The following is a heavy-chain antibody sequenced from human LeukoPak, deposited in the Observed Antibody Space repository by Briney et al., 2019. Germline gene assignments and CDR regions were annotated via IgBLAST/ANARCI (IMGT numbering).Heavy chain of an antibody. V-gene: IGHV1-69*01. CDR3: ARSCSSTSCSYYYYGMDV. D-gene: IGHD2-2*01. CDR2: IIPIFGTA. CDR1: GGTFSSYA. J-gene: IGHJ6*02. Sequence: SVKVSCKASGGTFSSYAISWVRQAPGQGLEWMGGIIPIFGTANYAQKFQGRVTITADESTSTAYMELSSLRSEDTAVYYCARSCSSTSCSYYYYGMDVWGQGTTVTVSS.